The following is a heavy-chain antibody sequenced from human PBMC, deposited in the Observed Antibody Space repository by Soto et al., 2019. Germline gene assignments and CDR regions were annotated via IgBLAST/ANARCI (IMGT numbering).Heavy chain of an antibody. CDR3: AGAGEMPYYYNAVDV. D-gene: IGHD3-16*01. J-gene: IGHJ6*02. Sequence: QVQLVQSGAEVRKPGASVKVSCKASGYTFTTYVISWVRQAPGQGLEWMGWISGYNGHTKYAQKFQGRVIMITDTSTRGVHMDLRSLRLDDTAAYYCAGAGEMPYYYNAVDVWGPGAT. CDR1: GYTFTTYV. CDR2: ISGYNGHT. V-gene: IGHV1-18*01.